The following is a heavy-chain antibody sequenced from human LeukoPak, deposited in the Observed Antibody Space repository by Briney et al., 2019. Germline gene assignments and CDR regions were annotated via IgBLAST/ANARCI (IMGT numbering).Heavy chain of an antibody. Sequence: GGSLRLSCAASAFTFRSYWMSWVRQAPGKGREWVANIKQDGSEKYYVDSVKGRFTISRDNAKKTLYLQMNSLRAEDTAVYYCARDGSPFDSWGQGTLVTVSS. CDR1: AFTFRSYW. D-gene: IGHD1-26*01. CDR2: IKQDGSEK. V-gene: IGHV3-7*01. J-gene: IGHJ4*02. CDR3: ARDGSPFDS.